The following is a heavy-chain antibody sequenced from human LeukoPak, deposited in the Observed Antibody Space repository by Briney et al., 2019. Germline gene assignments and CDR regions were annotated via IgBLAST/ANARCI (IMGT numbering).Heavy chain of an antibody. D-gene: IGHD6-19*01. Sequence: PSQTLSLTCTVSGGSISSGGYYWSWIRQHPGKGLEWIGYIYYSGSTYYNPSLKSRVTISVDTSKNQFSLKLSSVTAADTAVYYCARLEGSGWKVFDYWGQGTLVTVSS. CDR2: IYYSGST. J-gene: IGHJ4*02. CDR3: ARLEGSGWKVFDY. V-gene: IGHV4-31*03. CDR1: GGSISSGGYY.